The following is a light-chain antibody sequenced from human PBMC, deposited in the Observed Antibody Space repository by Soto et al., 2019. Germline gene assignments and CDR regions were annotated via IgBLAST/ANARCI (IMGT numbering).Light chain of an antibody. Sequence: QSALTQPASVSGSPGQWITISCTRTSSDVGSYNFVSWYQQHPGKVPKVMIYEVSKRPSGVSDRFSGSKSGNTASLTISGLQAEDEADYYCCADAGRSTYVFGTGTKVTVL. CDR2: EVS. CDR1: SSDVGSYNF. J-gene: IGLJ1*01. V-gene: IGLV2-23*02. CDR3: CADAGRSTYV.